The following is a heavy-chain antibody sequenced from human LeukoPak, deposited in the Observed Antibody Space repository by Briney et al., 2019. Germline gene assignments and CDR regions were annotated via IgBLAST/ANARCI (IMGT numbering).Heavy chain of an antibody. CDR2: INPSGGST. CDR3: ARDSRHLSSTRGGLKESRGAFFDY. Sequence: GASVKVSCKASGYTFTSYYMHWVRQAPGQGLEWMGIINPSGGSTSYAQKFQGRVTMTRDKSTSTVYMELSSLRSEDTALYYCARDSRHLSSTRGGLKESRGAFFDYWGQGTLVTVSS. J-gene: IGHJ4*02. CDR1: GYTFTSYY. D-gene: IGHD6-13*01. V-gene: IGHV1-46*01.